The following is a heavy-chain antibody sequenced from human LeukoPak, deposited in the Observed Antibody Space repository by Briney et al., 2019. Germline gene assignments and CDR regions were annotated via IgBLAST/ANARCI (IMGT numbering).Heavy chain of an antibody. V-gene: IGHV3-23*01. CDR2: ISGSGGST. J-gene: IGHJ4*02. CDR1: GFTFSSHA. Sequence: GGSLRLSCAASGFTFSSHALSWLRQAPGKGLEWVSTISGSGGSTYYADSVKGRFTISRDNSENTLYVQMSSLRADDTAVYYCAKGYYYGSGSYSTFDYWGQGTLVTDSS. D-gene: IGHD3-10*01. CDR3: AKGYYYGSGSYSTFDY.